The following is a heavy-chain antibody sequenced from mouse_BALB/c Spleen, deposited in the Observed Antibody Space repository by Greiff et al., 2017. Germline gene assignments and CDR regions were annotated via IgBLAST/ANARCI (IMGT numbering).Heavy chain of an antibody. J-gene: IGHJ2*01. CDR2: IRNKANGYTT. CDR3: ARETGTGFDY. V-gene: IGHV7-3*02. Sequence: EVKLMESGGGLVQPGGSLRLSCATSGFTFTDYYMSWVRQPPGKALEWLGFIRNKANGYTTEYSASVKGRFTISRDNSQSILYLQMNTLRAEDSATYYCARETGTGFDYWGQGTTLTVSS. D-gene: IGHD4-1*01. CDR1: GFTFTDYY.